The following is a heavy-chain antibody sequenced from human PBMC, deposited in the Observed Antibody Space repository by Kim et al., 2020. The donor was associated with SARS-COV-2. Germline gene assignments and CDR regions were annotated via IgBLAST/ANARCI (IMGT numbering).Heavy chain of an antibody. Sequence: GGSLRLSCAASGFTASSYYMSWVRQAPGKGLEWVSVIYSGGTTFYADSVRGRFTVSRDSSKTTMSLQMNSLRADDTAVYYCAGGTHVGALINWGQGTLVTVSS. J-gene: IGHJ4*02. CDR3: AGGTHVGALIN. CDR2: IYSGGTT. V-gene: IGHV3-66*01. CDR1: GFTASSYY.